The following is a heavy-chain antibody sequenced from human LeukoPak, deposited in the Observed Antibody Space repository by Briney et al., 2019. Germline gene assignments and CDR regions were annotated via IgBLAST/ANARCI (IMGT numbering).Heavy chain of an antibody. Sequence: GGSLRLSCAASGFTFSSYAMSWVRQAPGKGLEWVSAISGSGGSTYYADSVKGRFTISRDNSKNTLYLQMNSLRAEDTAVYYCAKGRWGRGEGHRPSGTFDYWGQGTLVTVSS. J-gene: IGHJ4*02. CDR3: AKGRWGRGEGHRPSGTFDY. V-gene: IGHV3-23*01. CDR1: GFTFSSYA. CDR2: ISGSGGST. D-gene: IGHD3-10*01.